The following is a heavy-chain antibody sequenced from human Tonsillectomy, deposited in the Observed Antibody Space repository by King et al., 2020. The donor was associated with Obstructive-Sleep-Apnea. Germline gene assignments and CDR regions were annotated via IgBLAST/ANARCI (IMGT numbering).Heavy chain of an antibody. D-gene: IGHD2-15*01. J-gene: IGHJ3*02. CDR2: IYHSGST. CDR1: GGSISSSNW. Sequence: MQLQESGPGLVKPSGTLSLTCAVSGGSISSSNWWSWVRQPPGKGLARIGEIYHSGSTNYNPFLKSRVTISVDKSKNQFSLKLSSVTAADTAVYYCAGEGYCSGGSCYDAFDIWGQGTMVTVSS. V-gene: IGHV4-4*02. CDR3: AGEGYCSGGSCYDAFDI.